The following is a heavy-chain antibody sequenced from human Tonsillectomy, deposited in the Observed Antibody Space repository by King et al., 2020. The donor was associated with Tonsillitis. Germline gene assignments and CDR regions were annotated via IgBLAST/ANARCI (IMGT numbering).Heavy chain of an antibody. D-gene: IGHD2-2*01. CDR3: ARDASREYCSSTSCYDYWYFDL. CDR1: GGTFSSYA. J-gene: IGHJ2*01. CDR2: IIPILGIA. V-gene: IGHV1-69*04. Sequence: QLVQSGAEVKKPGSSVKVSCKASGGTFSSYAISWVRQAPGQGLEWMGRIIPILGIANYAQKFQGRVTITADKSTSTAYMELSSLRSEDTAVYYCARDASREYCSSTSCYDYWYFDLWGRGTLVTVSS.